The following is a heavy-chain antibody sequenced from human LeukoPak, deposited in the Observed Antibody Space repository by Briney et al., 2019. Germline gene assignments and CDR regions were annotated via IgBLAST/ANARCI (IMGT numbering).Heavy chain of an antibody. D-gene: IGHD2-21*01. CDR3: ARIRRFPNWFDP. V-gene: IGHV3-21*01. CDR2: ISSGSSYI. CDR1: GFTFSSTS. J-gene: IGHJ5*02. Sequence: GGSLRLSCAASGFTFSSTSMNWVRQAPGKGLEWVSSISSGSSYIFYADSVKGRFTISRDNAKNSLYLQMNSLRAEDTAVYYCARIRRFPNWFDPWGQGTLVTVSS.